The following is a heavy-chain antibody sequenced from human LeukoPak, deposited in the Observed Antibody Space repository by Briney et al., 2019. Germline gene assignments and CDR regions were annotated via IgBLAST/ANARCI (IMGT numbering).Heavy chain of an antibody. Sequence: SETLSLTCAVYGGSFSGYYWSWIRQPPGKGLEWIGEINHSGSTNYNPSLKSRVTISVDTSKNQFSLKLSSVTAADTAVYYCARRWYSGSYVDYWGQGTLVTVSS. CDR3: ARRWYSGSYVDY. D-gene: IGHD1-26*01. V-gene: IGHV4-34*01. J-gene: IGHJ4*02. CDR2: INHSGST. CDR1: GGSFSGYY.